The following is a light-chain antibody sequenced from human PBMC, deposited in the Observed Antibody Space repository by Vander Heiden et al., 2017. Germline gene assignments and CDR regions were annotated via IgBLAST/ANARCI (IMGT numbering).Light chain of an antibody. Sequence: QSVLTPPPSVSAAPRQRVTLSRTGSSPNIRAPYDVHLYLPPPGTAPRVLIYGNTNRPSGVPDRFSGSKSGTSASLAITGVQADDEADYYCQSYDSSLSAWVFGGGTKLTVL. V-gene: IGLV1-40*01. CDR1: SPNIRAPYD. J-gene: IGLJ3*02. CDR2: GNT. CDR3: QSYDSSLSAWV.